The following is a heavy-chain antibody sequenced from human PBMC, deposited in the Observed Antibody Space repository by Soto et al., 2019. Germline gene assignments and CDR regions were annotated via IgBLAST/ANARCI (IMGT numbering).Heavy chain of an antibody. CDR1: LYTFTSYG. Sequence: ASVKVSCQASLYTFTSYGISWVRQAPGQGLEWMGWNSAKNGNTNYAQKLQGRVTMTTDTSTSTAYMELRSLRSDDTAVYYCARDLSSSWFDYWGQGTLVTSPQ. J-gene: IGHJ4*02. D-gene: IGHD6-13*01. CDR2: NSAKNGNT. CDR3: ARDLSSSWFDY. V-gene: IGHV1-18*04.